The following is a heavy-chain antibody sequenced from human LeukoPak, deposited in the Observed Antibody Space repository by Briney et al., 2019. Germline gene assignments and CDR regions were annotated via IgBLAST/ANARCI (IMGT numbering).Heavy chain of an antibody. D-gene: IGHD2-2*02. CDR3: ARVVGGQLLLYPEWYFDY. J-gene: IGHJ4*02. CDR2: ISSSGSTI. Sequence: KPGGSLRLSCAASGFTFSDYYMSWIRQAPGKGLEWVSYISSSGSTIYYADSVKGRFTISRDNAKNSLYLQMNSLRAEDTAVYYCARVVGGQLLLYPEWYFDYWGQGTLVTVSS. CDR1: GFTFSDYY. V-gene: IGHV3-11*01.